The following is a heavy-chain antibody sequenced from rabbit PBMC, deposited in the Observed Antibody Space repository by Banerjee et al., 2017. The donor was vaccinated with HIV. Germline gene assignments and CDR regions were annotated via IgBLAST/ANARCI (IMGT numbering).Heavy chain of an antibody. J-gene: IGHJ4*01. D-gene: IGHD2-1*01. CDR2: IYAGSSGNT. Sequence: QSLEESGGDLVKPGASLTLTCTASGFTISSSYYMCWFRQAPGKGPEWIACIYAGSSGNTYYASWAKGRFTISKTSSTTVTLQMTSLTAADTATYFCGRDYDGDGAYSLNLWGPGTLVTVS. V-gene: IGHV1S40*01. CDR3: GRDYDGDGAYSLNL. CDR1: GFTISSSYY.